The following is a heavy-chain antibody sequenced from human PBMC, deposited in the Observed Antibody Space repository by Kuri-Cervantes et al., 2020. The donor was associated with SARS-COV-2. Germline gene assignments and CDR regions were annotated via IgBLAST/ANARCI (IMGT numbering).Heavy chain of an antibody. Sequence: ESLKISCTVSGGSISSYYWSWIRQPAGKGLEWIGRIYTSGSTNYNPSLKSRVTMSVDTSKNQFSLKLSSVTAADTAVYYCARGTSYWYFDLWGRGTLVTVSS. J-gene: IGHJ2*01. CDR1: GGSISSYY. V-gene: IGHV4-4*07. CDR3: ARGTSYWYFDL. CDR2: IYTSGST. D-gene: IGHD2-2*01.